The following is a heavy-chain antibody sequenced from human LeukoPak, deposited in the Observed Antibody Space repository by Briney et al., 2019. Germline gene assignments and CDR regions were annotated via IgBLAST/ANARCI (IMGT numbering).Heavy chain of an antibody. CDR2: IYYSGST. D-gene: IGHD3-10*01. V-gene: IGHV4-59*01. CDR3: ARETSYGSGSYYTNAGTFGFDP. J-gene: IGHJ5*02. CDR1: GGSISSYY. Sequence: SETLSLTCTVSGGSISSYYWSWIRQPPGKGLEWIGYIYYSGSTNYNPSLKSRVTISVDTSKNQFSLKLSSVTAAGTAVYYCARETSYGSGSYYTNAGTFGFDPWGQGTLVTVSS.